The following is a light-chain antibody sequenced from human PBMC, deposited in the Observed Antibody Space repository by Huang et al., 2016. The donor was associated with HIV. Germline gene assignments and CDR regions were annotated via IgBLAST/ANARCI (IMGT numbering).Light chain of an antibody. CDR3: QQANTSLVA. J-gene: IGKJ3*01. CDR1: QGISSW. V-gene: IGKV1D-12*01. CDR2: GGS. Sequence: DFQMTQSPSSVSAFVGDRVTIPFRASQGISSWFGWYQHRPGTAPKVLIYGGSTLQSGVPPRFSGSASGTEFTLTISSLQTEDSGTYYCQQANTSLVAYGPGTKVEIK.